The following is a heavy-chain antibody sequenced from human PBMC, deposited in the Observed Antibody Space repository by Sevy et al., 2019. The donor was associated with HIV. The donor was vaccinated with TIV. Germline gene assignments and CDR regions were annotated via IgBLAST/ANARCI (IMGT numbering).Heavy chain of an antibody. V-gene: IGHV3-15*01. CDR1: GFTFSSAW. D-gene: IGHD5-12*01. Sequence: GGSLRLSCTASGFTFSSAWMSWVRQAPGKGLEWVGRIKSEFDGGAIDYAAPVKGRFTIAREDSKNTVYLQMNSLKTEETDVYYCITDPAYRGYDEEEINYYFYGMDVWGQGTTVTVSS. CDR3: ITDPAYRGYDEEEINYYFYGMDV. J-gene: IGHJ6*02. CDR2: IKSEFDGGAI.